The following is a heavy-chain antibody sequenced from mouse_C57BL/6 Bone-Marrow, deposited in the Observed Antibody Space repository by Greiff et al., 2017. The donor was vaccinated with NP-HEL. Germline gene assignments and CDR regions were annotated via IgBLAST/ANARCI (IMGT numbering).Heavy chain of an antibody. CDR1: GYTFTSYW. CDR3: ARGEDGYDYDDYYFDY. V-gene: IGHV1-53*01. J-gene: IGHJ2*01. Sequence: QVQLQQPGTELVKPGASVKLSCKASGYTFTSYWMHWVKQRPGQGLEWIGNINPSNGGTNYNEKFKSKATLTVDKSSSTAYMQLSSLTSEDSAVYYCARGEDGYDYDDYYFDYWGKGTTLTVSS. D-gene: IGHD2-4*01. CDR2: INPSNGGT.